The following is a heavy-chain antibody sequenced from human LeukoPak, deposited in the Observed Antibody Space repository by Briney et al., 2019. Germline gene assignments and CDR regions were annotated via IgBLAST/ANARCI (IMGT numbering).Heavy chain of an antibody. CDR1: GLTFSNYN. CDR3: ARRSPIYYFDY. Sequence: GASLRLSCAASGLTFSNYNMNWVRQAPGKGLEWVSSISSSNNYIYYADSVKGRFTISRDNAKNSLYLQMNSLRAEDTAVYYCARRSPIYYFDYWGQGTPVTVSS. CDR2: ISSSNNYI. J-gene: IGHJ4*02. D-gene: IGHD5-24*01. V-gene: IGHV3-21*01.